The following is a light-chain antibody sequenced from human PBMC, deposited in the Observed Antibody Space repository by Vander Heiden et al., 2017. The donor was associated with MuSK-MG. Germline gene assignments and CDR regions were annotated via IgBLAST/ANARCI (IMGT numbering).Light chain of an antibody. CDR2: GAS. CDR3: QQYGSSQT. V-gene: IGKV3-20*01. J-gene: IGKJ1*01. Sequence: EIVLTQSPGTLSLSPGERATLSCRASQSVSSSYLAWYQQKPGQAPRLLIYGASSMATGIPDRFSGSGSGTDFTLTISRLEPEDFAVYYLQQYGSSQTFGQGTKVEIK. CDR1: QSVSSSY.